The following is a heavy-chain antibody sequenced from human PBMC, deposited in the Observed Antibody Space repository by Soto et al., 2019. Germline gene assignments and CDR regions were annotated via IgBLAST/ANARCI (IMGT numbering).Heavy chain of an antibody. D-gene: IGHD2-15*01. CDR3: LSLLGYCGAAVCPAGY. CDR1: GLTFSSFE. Sequence: GGSRRRSWAASGLTFSSFEMNGGGQAPGKGLELVSYISRSGSSIYYADSVKGRFTVSRDNAKSSLYLQMNSLRAEDTAVYYCLSLLGYCGAAVCPAGYWGQGTLVTVSS. J-gene: IGHJ4*02. CDR2: ISRSGSSI. V-gene: IGHV3-48*03.